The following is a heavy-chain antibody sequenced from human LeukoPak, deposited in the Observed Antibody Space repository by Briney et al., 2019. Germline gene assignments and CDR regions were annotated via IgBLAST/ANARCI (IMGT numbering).Heavy chain of an antibody. CDR2: ISSSGSTI. CDR1: GFTFSSYE. J-gene: IGHJ4*02. V-gene: IGHV3-48*03. Sequence: GGSLRLSCAASGFTFSSYEMNWVRQAPGKGLEWVSYISSSGSTIYYADFVKGRFTISRDNAKNSLYLQMNSLRAEDTAAYYCARGKTTYYYDSSGYPTFDYWGQGTLVTVSS. CDR3: ARGKTTYYYDSSGYPTFDY. D-gene: IGHD3-22*01.